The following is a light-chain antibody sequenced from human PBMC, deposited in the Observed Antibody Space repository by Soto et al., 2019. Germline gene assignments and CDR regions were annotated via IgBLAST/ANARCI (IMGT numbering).Light chain of an antibody. CDR3: QQYNKWPLT. CDR2: SAS. V-gene: IGKV3-15*01. Sequence: EIVMTQSPGTLSVSPGEQATLSCRASQSVGSNVAWYQQKPGQAPRLLISSASTRATGIPARFSGSGSGTEFTLTISSLQSEDFAVYYCQQYNKWPLTFGGGTKVEVK. CDR1: QSVGSN. J-gene: IGKJ4*01.